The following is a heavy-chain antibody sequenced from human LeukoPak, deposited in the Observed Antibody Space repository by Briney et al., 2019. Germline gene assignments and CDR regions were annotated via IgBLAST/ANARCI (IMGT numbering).Heavy chain of an antibody. D-gene: IGHD6-13*01. CDR3: ARGPRFSSLPLDY. CDR2: IYTSGST. Sequence: SQTLSLTCTVSGGSISSGSYYWSWIRQPAGKGLEWIGRIYTSGSTNYNPSLKSRVTISVDTSKNQFSLKLSSVTAADTAVYYCARGPRFSSLPLDYWGQGTLVTVSS. J-gene: IGHJ4*02. V-gene: IGHV4-61*02. CDR1: GGSISSGSYY.